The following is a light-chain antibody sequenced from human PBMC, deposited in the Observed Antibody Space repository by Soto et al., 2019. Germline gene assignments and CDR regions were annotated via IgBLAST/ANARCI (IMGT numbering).Light chain of an antibody. CDR2: GAS. J-gene: IGKJ1*01. CDR1: QSVSSN. CDR3: QQYNGSPPWT. V-gene: IGKV3-15*01. Sequence: EIVMTQSPATLSVSPGERATLSCRASQSVSSNLAWYQQKPGQAPRLLIYGASTRATGIPARFSGRGSGTEFTLTISSLQSEDFAHYYCQQYNGSPPWTFGQGTKVDIK.